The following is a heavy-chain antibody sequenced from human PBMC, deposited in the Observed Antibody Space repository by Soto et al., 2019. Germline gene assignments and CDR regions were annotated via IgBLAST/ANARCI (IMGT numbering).Heavy chain of an antibody. CDR3: ASYRYYFDY. Sequence: SETLSLTCTVSGGSISSYYWSWIRQPPGKGLEWIGYIYYSGSTNYNPSLKSRVTISVDTSKNQFSLKLSSVTAADTAVYYCASYRYYFDYWGQGTLVTVSS. CDR1: GGSISSYY. J-gene: IGHJ4*02. CDR2: IYYSGST. D-gene: IGHD3-16*02. V-gene: IGHV4-59*01.